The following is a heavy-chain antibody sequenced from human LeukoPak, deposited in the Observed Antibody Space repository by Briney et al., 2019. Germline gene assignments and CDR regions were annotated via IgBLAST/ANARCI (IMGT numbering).Heavy chain of an antibody. J-gene: IGHJ6*02. Sequence: PGGSLRLSCAASGFTFSSYWMHWVRQAPGKGLVWVSRIKGGGSSTNYADSVKGRFTISRDNAKNTLYLQVNSLRAEDTAMYYCSRGVPYHYGTDVWGQGTTVTVSS. CDR1: GFTFSSYW. CDR2: IKGGGSST. CDR3: SRGVPYHYGTDV. V-gene: IGHV3-74*01.